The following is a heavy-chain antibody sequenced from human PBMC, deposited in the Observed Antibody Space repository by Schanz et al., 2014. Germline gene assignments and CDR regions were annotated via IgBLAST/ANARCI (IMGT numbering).Heavy chain of an antibody. J-gene: IGHJ4*02. CDR3: AREYFGSGSHYVFDH. CDR2: ISGYTGDT. V-gene: IGHV1-18*01. Sequence: QILLVQPGPEVKKPGASVTVSCKASGYDFHIYAYSWVRQAPGQGPEWIGWISGYTGDTKYAQKFQHRVNMTTDRTTSTVYMELRSLRFDDTAVYFCAREYFGSGSHYVFDHWGQGTLVTVSS. D-gene: IGHD3-10*01. CDR1: GYDFHIYA.